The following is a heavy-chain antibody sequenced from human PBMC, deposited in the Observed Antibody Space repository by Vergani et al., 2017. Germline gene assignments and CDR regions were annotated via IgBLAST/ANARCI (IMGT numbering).Heavy chain of an antibody. J-gene: IGHJ4*02. CDR3: ARENVVIARIFDF. V-gene: IGHV4-31*03. CDR1: GDSLSSSDHY. D-gene: IGHD2-21*01. CDR2: IFRSGTT. Sequence: QVQLQESGPGLVKPSQTLSLTCTVSGDSLSSSDHYWSWIRQRSDKGLEWVGHIFRSGTTYYTPSLKSRLIMSVDTSKNQFSLKLTSVTAADTAMYYCARENVVIARIFDFWGPGIHVTVSS.